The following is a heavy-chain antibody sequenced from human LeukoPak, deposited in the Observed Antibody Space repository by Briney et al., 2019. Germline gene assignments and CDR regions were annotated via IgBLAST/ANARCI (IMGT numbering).Heavy chain of an antibody. Sequence: PSETLSLTCTVSGGSISSYYWSWIRQPPGKGLEWIGYIYYSGSTNYNPPLKSRLTISVDTSKNPFSLKLSSVTAADTAVYYCARVSSYWYFDLWGRGTLVTVSS. CDR3: ARVSSYWYFDL. CDR2: IYYSGST. D-gene: IGHD5/OR15-5a*01. J-gene: IGHJ2*01. CDR1: GGSISSYY. V-gene: IGHV4-59*01.